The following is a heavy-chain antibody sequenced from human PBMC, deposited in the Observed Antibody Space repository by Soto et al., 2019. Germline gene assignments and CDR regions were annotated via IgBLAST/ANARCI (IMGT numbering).Heavy chain of an antibody. Sequence: SETLSLTCTVSGGSISYYYWSWIRQSAGKGLEWIGRIYPSGSTNYNPSLKGRVTMSVDTSNNQFSLNLGSVTAADTAVYYCARDRTAAGPSNWFDPWGQGTLVTVS. D-gene: IGHD6-13*01. CDR1: GGSISYYY. V-gene: IGHV4-4*07. J-gene: IGHJ5*02. CDR2: IYPSGST. CDR3: ARDRTAAGPSNWFDP.